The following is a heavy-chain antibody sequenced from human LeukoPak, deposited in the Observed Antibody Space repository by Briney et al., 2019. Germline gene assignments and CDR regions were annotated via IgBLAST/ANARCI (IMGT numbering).Heavy chain of an antibody. D-gene: IGHD2-2*03. Sequence: QSGGSLRLSCAASGFTFSSYSMNWVRQAPGKGLEWVSGIGSNSVPTVYADSVKGRFTISRDNPKSMLYLQMDSLRVEDTAVYYCAKHCSGYCNTASEKRFDPWGQGTLVTVSS. CDR3: AKHCSGYCNTASEKRFDP. CDR2: IGSNSVPT. J-gene: IGHJ5*02. CDR1: GFTFSSYS. V-gene: IGHV3-23*01.